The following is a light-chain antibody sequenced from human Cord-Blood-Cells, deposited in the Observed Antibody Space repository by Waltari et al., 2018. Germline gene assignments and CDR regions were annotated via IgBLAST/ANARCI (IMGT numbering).Light chain of an antibody. CDR1: SLRSYY. CDR2: GKN. CDR3: NSRDSSGNHLV. Sequence: SSELTQDPAVSVALGQTVRITCQGDSLRSYYASWYQQKPGQAPVLVIYGKNNRPSGIPDRFSGSSSGNTASLTITGDQAEEEADYYCNSRDSSGNHLVFGGGTKLTVL. V-gene: IGLV3-19*01. J-gene: IGLJ2*01.